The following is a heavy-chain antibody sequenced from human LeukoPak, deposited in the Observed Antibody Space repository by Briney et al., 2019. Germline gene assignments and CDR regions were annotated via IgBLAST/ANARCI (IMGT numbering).Heavy chain of an antibody. Sequence: GGSLRLSCAASGFSFKDYNIHWVRQPPGKGLEWVAVISYDGSNKYYADSVKGRFTISRDNSKNTLYLQMNSLRAEDTAVYYCAKGSRPLYDLDYWGQGTLVTVSS. CDR2: ISYDGSNK. CDR1: GFSFKDYN. V-gene: IGHV3-30*18. CDR3: AKGSRPLYDLDY. J-gene: IGHJ4*02. D-gene: IGHD3-3*01.